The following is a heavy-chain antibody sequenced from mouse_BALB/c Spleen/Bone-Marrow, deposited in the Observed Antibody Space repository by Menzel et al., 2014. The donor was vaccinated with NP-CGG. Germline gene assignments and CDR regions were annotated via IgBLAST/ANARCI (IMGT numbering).Heavy chain of an antibody. CDR1: GYTFTDYN. V-gene: IGHV1S29*02. Sequence: DVQLQESGPELVKPGASVKISCKASGYTFTDYNMQWVKQSHGKSLEWIGYIYPYNGGTGYNQKFRSKATLTVDSSSSTAYMELRSLTSEDSAVYYCAREGGYYDAMDYWGQGTSVTASS. CDR2: IYPYNGGT. CDR3: AREGGYYDAMDY. D-gene: IGHD2-2*01. J-gene: IGHJ4*01.